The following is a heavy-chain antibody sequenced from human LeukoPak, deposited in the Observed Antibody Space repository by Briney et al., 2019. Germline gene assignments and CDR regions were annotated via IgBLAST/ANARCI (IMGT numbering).Heavy chain of an antibody. J-gene: IGHJ4*02. CDR3: AKESATI. Sequence: PGGSLRLSCAASGFTFRIYAMGWVRQAPGKGLEWVSTISSGGNIYYADSVEGRFTISRDNSKDTVYLQMNSLRAEDTAIYYCAKESATIWGQGTLVTVSS. CDR2: ISSGGNI. CDR1: GFTFRIYA. D-gene: IGHD5-24*01. V-gene: IGHV3-23*01.